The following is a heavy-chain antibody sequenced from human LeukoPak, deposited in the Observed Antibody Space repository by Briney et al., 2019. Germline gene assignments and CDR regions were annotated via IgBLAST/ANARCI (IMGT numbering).Heavy chain of an antibody. CDR2: ISSSSSTI. V-gene: IGHV3-48*02. D-gene: IGHD3-22*01. CDR1: GFTFSSYS. Sequence: GGSLRLSCAASGFTFSSYSMNWVRQAPGKGLEWVSYISSSSSTIYYADSVKGRFTISRDNAKNSLYLQMNSLRDEVTAVYYCARDQDYYDSSGYGYWGQGTLVTVSS. J-gene: IGHJ4*02. CDR3: ARDQDYYDSSGYGY.